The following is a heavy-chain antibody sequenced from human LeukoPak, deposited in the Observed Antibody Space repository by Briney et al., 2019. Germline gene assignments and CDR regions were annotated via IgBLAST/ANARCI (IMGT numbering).Heavy chain of an antibody. Sequence: GGSLRLSCAASGFTFSSYSMNWVRQAPGKGLEWVSSISSSSSYIYYADSVKGRFTISRDNSKNTLYLQMNSLRAEDTAVYYCAKDIVSSGWYSGKDYWGQGTLVTVSS. CDR1: GFTFSSYS. J-gene: IGHJ4*02. V-gene: IGHV3-21*01. CDR2: ISSSSSYI. CDR3: AKDIVSSGWYSGKDY. D-gene: IGHD6-19*01.